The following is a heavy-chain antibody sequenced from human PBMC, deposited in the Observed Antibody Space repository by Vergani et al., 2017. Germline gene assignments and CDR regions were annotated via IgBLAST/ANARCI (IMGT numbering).Heavy chain of an antibody. CDR3: AKGLGITLTAVWGGLDS. CDR1: GFTFSTYA. V-gene: IGHV3-23*04. Sequence: EVQVVESGGGLVQPGGSLRLSCAASGFTFSTYAMTWVRQAPGKGLEWVSTISSDGGSTYYADSVKGRFTISRDNSKNTVFLQMHSLRAEDTATYFCAKGLGITLTAVWGGLDSWGPGTVVLVSS. J-gene: IGHJ4*02. D-gene: IGHD3-16*01. CDR2: ISSDGGST.